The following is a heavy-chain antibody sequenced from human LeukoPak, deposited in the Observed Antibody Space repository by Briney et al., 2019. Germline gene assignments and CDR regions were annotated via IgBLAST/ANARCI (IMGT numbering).Heavy chain of an antibody. J-gene: IGHJ6*03. Sequence: QPGGSLRLSCAASGFTFSSYWMSCVRQAPGKGREWVANLKQDGSEKYYVDSVKGRFTISRDNAKNSLYRQMNSLRAEDTAVYYCASTRIGYCSSTSCYDYYYYYYLDVWGKGTKVTVSS. CDR1: GFTFSSYW. CDR3: ASTRIGYCSSTSCYDYYYYYYLDV. CDR2: LKQDGSEK. D-gene: IGHD2-2*01. V-gene: IGHV3-7*01.